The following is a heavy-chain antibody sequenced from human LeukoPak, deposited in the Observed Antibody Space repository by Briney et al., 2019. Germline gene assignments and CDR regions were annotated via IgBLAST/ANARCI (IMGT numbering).Heavy chain of an antibody. Sequence: PSETLSLTCAVYGASFSGYYWSWIRQPPGKGLGWIGEINHSGSTNYNPSLKSRVTISVDTSKNQFSLKLSSVTAADTAVYYCARVIVGATISPFDYWGQGTLVTVSS. J-gene: IGHJ4*02. D-gene: IGHD1-26*01. CDR2: INHSGST. V-gene: IGHV4-34*01. CDR3: ARVIVGATISPFDY. CDR1: GASFSGYY.